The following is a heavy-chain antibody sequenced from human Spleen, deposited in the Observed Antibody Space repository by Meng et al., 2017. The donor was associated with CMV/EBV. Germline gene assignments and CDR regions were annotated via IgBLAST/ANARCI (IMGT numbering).Heavy chain of an antibody. CDR1: GGSISNYW. J-gene: IGHJ6*02. V-gene: IGHV4-59*12. D-gene: IGHD2-2*01. Sequence: SETLSLTCSVSGGSISNYWWSWIRQPPGSGLEWIGNIYYSGTTYYNPSLRSRVTISVDTSKNQFSLKLSSVTAADTAVYYCARAVVVPAANYYYYGMDVWGQGTTVTVSS. CDR2: IYYSGTT. CDR3: ARAVVVPAANYYYYGMDV.